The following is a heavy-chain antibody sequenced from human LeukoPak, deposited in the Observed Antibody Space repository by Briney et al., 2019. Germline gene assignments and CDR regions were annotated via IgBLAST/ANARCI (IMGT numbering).Heavy chain of an antibody. Sequence: GGSLRLSCAASGFTFSSYAMSWVRQAPGKGLEWVSAISGSGGATYYADSVKGRFTISRDNSKNTLYLQMNSLRAEDTAVYYCAKDGVATITFDSWGQGTPVTVSS. CDR3: AKDGVATITFDS. CDR2: ISGSGGAT. J-gene: IGHJ4*02. D-gene: IGHD5-12*01. CDR1: GFTFSSYA. V-gene: IGHV3-23*01.